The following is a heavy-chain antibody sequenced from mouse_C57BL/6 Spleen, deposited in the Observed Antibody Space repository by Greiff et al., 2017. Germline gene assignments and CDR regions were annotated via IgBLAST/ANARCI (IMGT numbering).Heavy chain of an antibody. D-gene: IGHD1-1*01. CDR2: IYPRDGST. CDR1: GYTFTSYD. Sequence: VQLQQSGPELVKPGASVKLSCKASGYTFTSYDINWVKQRPGQGLEWIGWIYPRDGSTKYNEKFKGKATLTVDTSSSTAYMELHSLTSEDSAVYFCAREGGSYYYGSSPYAMDYWGQGTSVTVSS. J-gene: IGHJ4*01. V-gene: IGHV1-85*01. CDR3: AREGGSYYYGSSPYAMDY.